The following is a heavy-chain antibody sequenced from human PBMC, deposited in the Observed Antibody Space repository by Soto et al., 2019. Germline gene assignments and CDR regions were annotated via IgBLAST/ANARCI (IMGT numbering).Heavy chain of an antibody. Sequence: PSETLSLTCTVSGGSMSSSYWTWIRQPPGKGLEWIGFSHYSGSTNYNPSIKSRVTISLDTSKNQFSLKLSSVTAADTAVYYCAGETWGGNHDHWGQGTLVTVSS. CDR3: AGETWGGNHDH. CDR2: SHYSGST. CDR1: GGSMSSSY. J-gene: IGHJ4*02. V-gene: IGHV4-59*01. D-gene: IGHD2-21*01.